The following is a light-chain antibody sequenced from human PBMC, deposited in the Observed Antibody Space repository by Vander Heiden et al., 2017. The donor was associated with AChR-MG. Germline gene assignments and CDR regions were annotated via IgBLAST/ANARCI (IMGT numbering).Light chain of an antibody. CDR1: QSVSSSY. CDR2: GAS. Sequence: EIVLTQSPGTLSLSPGERATLPCRASQSVSSSYLAWYQQKPGQAPRRLIYGASSRATGIPDRFSGSGSGTDFTLTISRLEPEDFAVYYCQQYGSSPTFGGGTKVEIK. CDR3: QQYGSSPT. J-gene: IGKJ4*01. V-gene: IGKV3-20*01.